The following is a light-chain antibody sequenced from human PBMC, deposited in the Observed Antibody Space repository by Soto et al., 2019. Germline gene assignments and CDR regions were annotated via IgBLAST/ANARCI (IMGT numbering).Light chain of an antibody. J-gene: IGKJ1*01. V-gene: IGKV1-5*03. CDR3: QQYNSYSSWT. CDR2: KAS. Sequence: DIPMTQSPSTLSASVGDRVTITCRASQSISSWLAWYQQKPGKAPKLLIYKASSLESGVPSRFSGSGSGTEFTLTISSLQPDDFATYDCQQYNSYSSWTFGQGTKVEIK. CDR1: QSISSW.